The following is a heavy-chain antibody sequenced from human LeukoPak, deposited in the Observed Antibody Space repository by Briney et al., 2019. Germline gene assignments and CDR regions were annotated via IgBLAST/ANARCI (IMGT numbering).Heavy chain of an antibody. CDR2: INPSGGST. CDR3: ARDMGGFVSDVRGPGRGFDY. J-gene: IGHJ4*02. V-gene: IGHV1-46*01. CDR1: GYTFTSYY. D-gene: IGHD3-10*02. Sequence: ASVKVSCKASGYTFTSYYMHWVRQAPGQGLEWVGIINPSGGSTSYAQKFQGRVTMTRDTSTSTVYMELSSLRSEDTAVYYCARDMGGFVSDVRGPGRGFDYWGQGTLVTVSS.